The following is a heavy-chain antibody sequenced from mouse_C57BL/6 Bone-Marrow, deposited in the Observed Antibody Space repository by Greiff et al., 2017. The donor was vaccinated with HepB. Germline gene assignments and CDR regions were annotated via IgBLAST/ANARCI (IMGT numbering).Heavy chain of an antibody. CDR2: IYPENGDT. D-gene: IGHD1-1*01. V-gene: IGHV14-4*01. CDR1: GFNIKDDY. Sequence: VQLQQSGAELVRPGASVKLSCTASGFNIKDDYMHWVKQRPEQGLEWIGWIYPENGDTEYASKFQGKATITADTSSNTAYLQLSILTSEDTAVYYCTPPYYGSGGFGVWGTGTTVTVSS. CDR3: TPPYYGSGGFGV. J-gene: IGHJ1*03.